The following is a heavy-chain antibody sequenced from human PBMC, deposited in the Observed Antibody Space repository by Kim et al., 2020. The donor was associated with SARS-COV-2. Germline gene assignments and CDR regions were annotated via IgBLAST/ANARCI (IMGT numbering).Heavy chain of an antibody. CDR1: GGSISSSSYY. CDR3: AISTGYCSSTSCLYYYYVMDV. V-gene: IGHV4-39*01. D-gene: IGHD2-2*01. CDR2: IYYSGST. J-gene: IGHJ6*02. Sequence: SETLSLTCTVSGGSISSSSYYWGWIRQPPGKGLEWIGSIYYSGSTYYNPSLKSRVTISVDTSKNQFSLKLSSVTAADTAVYYCAISTGYCSSTSCLYYYYVMDVWGHGSPVTVSS.